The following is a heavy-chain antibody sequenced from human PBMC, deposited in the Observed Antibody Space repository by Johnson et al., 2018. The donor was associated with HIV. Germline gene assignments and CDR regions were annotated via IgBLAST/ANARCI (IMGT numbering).Heavy chain of an antibody. CDR3: VTLVVAPPFDI. CDR1: GFTF. Sequence: MQLVESGGGLVQRGGSLRLSCAASGFTFKTWIRQAPGKGLEWVSVIYSGGSTYYADSVKGRFTISRDNSKNTLYLQMNSLRAEDTSVYYCVTLVVAPPFDIWGQGTMVTVSS. V-gene: IGHV3-66*01. CDR2: IYSGGST. D-gene: IGHD2-15*01. J-gene: IGHJ3*02.